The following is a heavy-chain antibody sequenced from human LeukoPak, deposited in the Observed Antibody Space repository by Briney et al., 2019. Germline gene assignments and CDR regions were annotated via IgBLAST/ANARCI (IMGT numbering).Heavy chain of an antibody. J-gene: IGHJ4*02. D-gene: IGHD5-24*01. CDR3: AKEGRSLQTY. CDR2: IKQDGSQK. CDR1: GFTFSSYW. Sequence: PGGSLRLSCAASGFTFSSYWMSWVRQAPGKGLEWVANIKQDGSQKYYVDSVKGRFSISRDNAKNSLYLQMNSLRVEDTAVYYCAKEGRSLQTYWGQGTLVTVSS. V-gene: IGHV3-7*03.